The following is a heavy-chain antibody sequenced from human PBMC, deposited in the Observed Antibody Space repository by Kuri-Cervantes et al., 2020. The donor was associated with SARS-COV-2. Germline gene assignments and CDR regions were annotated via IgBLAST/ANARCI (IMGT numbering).Heavy chain of an antibody. J-gene: IGHJ6*02. CDR2: IKKDGSEK. Sequence: GESLKISCAASGFGFSYYWMSWVRQAPGKGLEWVANIKKDGSEKNYVDSVKGRFTISRDNAKKSLYLQMNSLRDDDTAVYYCAREEEVAGATRGFFQNFGLDVWGQGTTVTVSS. V-gene: IGHV3-7*04. CDR1: GFGFSYYW. D-gene: IGHD2-2*01. CDR3: AREEEVAGATRGFFQNFGLDV.